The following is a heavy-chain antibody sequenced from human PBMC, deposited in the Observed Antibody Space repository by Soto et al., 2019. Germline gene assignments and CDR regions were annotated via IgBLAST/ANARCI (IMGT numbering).Heavy chain of an antibody. D-gene: IGHD6-13*01. J-gene: IGHJ4*02. Sequence: EVQLLESGGGLVQPGGCLRLSCAASGCTFNNYAMTWVRRAPGRGLEWVSAISVSGDSAYYADFVKGRFTISRDNSDNPLYLQMNSLTAEDTAVYYCAKRWVDYWGQGTLVTVSS. V-gene: IGHV3-23*01. CDR3: AKRWVDY. CDR2: ISVSGDSA. CDR1: GCTFNNYA.